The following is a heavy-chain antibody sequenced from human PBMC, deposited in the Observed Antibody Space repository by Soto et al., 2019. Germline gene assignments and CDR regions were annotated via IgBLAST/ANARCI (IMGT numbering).Heavy chain of an antibody. CDR1: GFPLSSYA. Sequence: GGSLRVSCAASGFPLSSYAMNWVRKAPGKGLEWVSAISGSGGSTYYADSVKGRFTISRDNSKNTLYLQMNSLSAEDTAVYYCAKASSRTHPNYYYYYGMDVWGQGTTVTVSS. D-gene: IGHD6-6*01. J-gene: IGHJ6*02. CDR2: ISGSGGST. CDR3: AKASSRTHPNYYYYYGMDV. V-gene: IGHV3-23*01.